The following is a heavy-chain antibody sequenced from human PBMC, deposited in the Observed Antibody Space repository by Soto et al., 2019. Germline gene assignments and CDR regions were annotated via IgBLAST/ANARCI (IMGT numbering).Heavy chain of an antibody. CDR3: ARIGVPAAMYYYYYGMDV. J-gene: IGHJ6*04. V-gene: IGHV4-39*01. CDR1: GGSISSSSYY. Sequence: PSETLSLTCTVSGGSISSSSYYWGWIRQPPGKGLEWIGSIYYSGSTYYNPSLKSRVTISVDTSKNQFSLKLSSVTAADTAVYYCARIGVPAAMYYYYYGMDVWGEGTTVTVPS. CDR2: IYYSGST. D-gene: IGHD2-2*01.